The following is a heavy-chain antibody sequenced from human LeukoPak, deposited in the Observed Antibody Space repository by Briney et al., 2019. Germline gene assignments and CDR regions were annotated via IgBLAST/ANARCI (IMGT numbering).Heavy chain of an antibody. V-gene: IGHV3-53*01. CDR1: GLTVSSNY. Sequence: PGGSLRLSCAAPGLTVSSNYMSWVRQAPGKGLEWVSVIYSGGSTYYADSVKGRFTISRDNSKNTLYLQMNSLRAEDTAVYYCVRGDYGDYTLFDYWGQGTLVTVSS. CDR2: IYSGGST. CDR3: VRGDYGDYTLFDY. D-gene: IGHD4-17*01. J-gene: IGHJ4*02.